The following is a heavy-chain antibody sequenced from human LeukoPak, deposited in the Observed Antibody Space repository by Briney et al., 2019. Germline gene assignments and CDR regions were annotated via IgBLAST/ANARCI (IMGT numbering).Heavy chain of an antibody. D-gene: IGHD5-12*01. CDR2: INAGNGDT. V-gene: IGHV1-3*01. Sequence: ASVKVSCKASEYTFTRHTIHWVRQAPGQRLEWMGWINAGNGDTKYSQNFQGTVSITRDTSASTAYMELSSLRSEDTAVYYCARDQGRSGYDSDYWGQGTLVTVSS. CDR1: EYTFTRHT. J-gene: IGHJ4*02. CDR3: ARDQGRSGYDSDY.